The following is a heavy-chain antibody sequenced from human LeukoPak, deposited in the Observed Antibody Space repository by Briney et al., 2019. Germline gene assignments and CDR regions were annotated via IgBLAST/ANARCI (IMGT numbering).Heavy chain of an antibody. CDR2: INPDGSDK. V-gene: IGHV3-7*01. Sequence: GGSLRLSCATSGFTFSTHWMIWVRQAPGKGLEWVANINPDGSDKQYLDSVKGRFTISRDSARNSLYLQMDSLRAEDTAVYYCVSGSGWIFDYWGQGTLVTVSS. CDR3: VSGSGWIFDY. D-gene: IGHD6-19*01. J-gene: IGHJ4*02. CDR1: GFTFSTHW.